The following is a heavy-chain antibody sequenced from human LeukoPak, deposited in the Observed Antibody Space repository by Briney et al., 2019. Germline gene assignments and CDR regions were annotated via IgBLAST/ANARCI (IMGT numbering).Heavy chain of an antibody. J-gene: IGHJ4*02. CDR1: GFTFSSYS. CDR2: ISSSSSTI. V-gene: IGHV3-48*01. D-gene: IGHD2-15*01. Sequence: GSLRLSCAASGFTFSSYSMNWVRQAPGKGLEWVSYISSSSSTIYYADSVKGRFTISRDNAKNSLYLQMNSLRAEDTAVYYCARAQNGYCSGGSCSYFDYWGQGTLVTVSS. CDR3: ARAQNGYCSGGSCSYFDY.